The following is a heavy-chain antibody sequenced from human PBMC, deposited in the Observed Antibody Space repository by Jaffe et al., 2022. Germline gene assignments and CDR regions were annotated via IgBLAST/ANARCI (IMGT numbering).Heavy chain of an antibody. CDR3: ARDPNLRITIFGFHYYMDV. CDR2: ISSSSSTI. Sequence: EVQLVESGGGLVQPGGSLRLSCAASGFTFSSYSMNWVRQAPGKGLEWVSYISSSSSTIYYADSVKGRFTISRDNAKNSLYLQMNSLRAEDTAVYYCARDPNLRITIFGFHYYMDVWGKGTTVTVSS. J-gene: IGHJ6*03. V-gene: IGHV3-48*01. CDR1: GFTFSSYS. D-gene: IGHD3-3*01.